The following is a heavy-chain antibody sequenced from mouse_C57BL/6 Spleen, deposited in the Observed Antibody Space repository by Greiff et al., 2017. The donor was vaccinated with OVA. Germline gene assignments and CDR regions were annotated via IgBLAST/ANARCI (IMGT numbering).Heavy chain of an antibody. CDR3: ARTGSNYLYYAMDY. D-gene: IGHD2-5*01. J-gene: IGHJ4*01. CDR1: GFTFSDYG. CDR2: ISSGSSTI. Sequence: EVMLVESGGGLVKPGGSLKLSCAASGFTFSDYGMHWVRQAPEKGLEWVAYISSGSSTIYYADTVKGRFTISRDNAKNTLFLQMTSLRSEDTAVYYCARTGSNYLYYAMDYWGQGTSVTVSS. V-gene: IGHV5-17*01.